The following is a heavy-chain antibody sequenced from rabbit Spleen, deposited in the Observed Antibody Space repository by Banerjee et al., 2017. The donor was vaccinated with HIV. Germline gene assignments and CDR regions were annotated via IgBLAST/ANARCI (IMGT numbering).Heavy chain of an antibody. CDR1: GFSISSYYM. V-gene: IGHV1S45*01. Sequence: QEQLEESAGGLVQPGGSLTLTCTASGFSISSYYMNWVRQAPGKGLEWIACIEAGSSGSTYYANWAKGRFTISKTSSTTVTLQMTSLTAADTAIYFCARGSATMSMVITGYYLNLWGPGTLVTVS. CDR2: IEAGSSGST. CDR3: ARGSATMSMVITGYYLNL. J-gene: IGHJ4*01. D-gene: IGHD2-1*01.